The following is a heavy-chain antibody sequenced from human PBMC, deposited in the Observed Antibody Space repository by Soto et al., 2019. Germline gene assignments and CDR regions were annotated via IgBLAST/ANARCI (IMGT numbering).Heavy chain of an antibody. D-gene: IGHD7-27*01. CDR1: GFTLSDYA. CDR3: AKDLLQGWGQEHYYGMDV. Sequence: EVQVLESGGGFVQPGGSLRLSCAASGFTLSDYAMTWVRQGPGKGLEWVSAISGSGDSTYYTDSVKGRFTISRDNSKNTLYLEMNGLRTQDTAVYYCAKDLLQGWGQEHYYGMDVWGQGTTVTVSS. CDR2: ISGSGDST. V-gene: IGHV3-23*01. J-gene: IGHJ6*02.